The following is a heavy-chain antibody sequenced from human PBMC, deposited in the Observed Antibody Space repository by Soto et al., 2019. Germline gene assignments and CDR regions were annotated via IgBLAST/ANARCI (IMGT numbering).Heavy chain of an antibody. D-gene: IGHD1-26*01. CDR1: DYTFTSYG. J-gene: IGHJ5*02. Sequence: QVQLVQSGAEVKKPGASVKVSCKASDYTFTSYGISWDRLAPGQGLEWMGWISAYNGNTNYAQKLQGRVNMTTDTSTSTAYMELRSLRSDDTAVYYSARGSRIVGAFDPWGQGTLVTVSS. CDR3: ARGSRIVGAFDP. CDR2: ISAYNGNT. V-gene: IGHV1-18*01.